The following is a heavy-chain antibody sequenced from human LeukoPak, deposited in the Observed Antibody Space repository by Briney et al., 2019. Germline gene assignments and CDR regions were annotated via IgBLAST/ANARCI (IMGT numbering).Heavy chain of an antibody. D-gene: IGHD5-24*01. Sequence: RECLRLACSFYRFNLSYYYVSRVRQARGKGLEMVPYISSSGSTIYYADSVKGRFTISRDNAKNSLYLQMNSLRAEDTAVYYCARDPDGYNFGQGSDFDYWGQGTLVTVSS. CDR3: ARDPDGYNFGQGSDFDY. CDR2: ISSSGSTI. V-gene: IGHV3-11*01. J-gene: IGHJ4*02. CDR1: RFNLSYYY.